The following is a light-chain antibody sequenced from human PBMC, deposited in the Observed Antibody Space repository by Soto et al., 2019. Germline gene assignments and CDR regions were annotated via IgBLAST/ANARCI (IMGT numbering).Light chain of an antibody. CDR1: QSISSW. CDR2: KAS. Sequence: DIQMTQSPSTLSASVGDRVTITCRASQSISSWLAWYQQKPGKAPKPLIYKASSLESGVPSRFSGSGSGTEYTLTISSLQPEDSATYYCQQLYIFPLTFGQGTRLEIK. V-gene: IGKV1-5*03. J-gene: IGKJ5*01. CDR3: QQLYIFPLT.